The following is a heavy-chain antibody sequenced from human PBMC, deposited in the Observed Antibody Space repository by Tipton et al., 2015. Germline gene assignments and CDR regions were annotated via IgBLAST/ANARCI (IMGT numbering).Heavy chain of an antibody. D-gene: IGHD1-1*01. CDR3: AKAGPPGTPFDF. CDR1: GFTFGSYA. J-gene: IGHJ4*02. V-gene: IGHV3-23*01. CDR2: ITGSGDRT. Sequence: SLRLSCAASGFTFGSYAMNWVRQAPGKGLEWVSTITGSGDRTSYADSVKGRFTISRDNSKNTLSLQMNSLRADDTALYYCAKAGPPGTPFDFWGQGTLVTVSS.